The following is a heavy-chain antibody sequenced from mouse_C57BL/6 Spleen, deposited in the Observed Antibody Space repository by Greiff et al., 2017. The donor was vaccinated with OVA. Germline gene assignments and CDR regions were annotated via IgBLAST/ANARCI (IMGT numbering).Heavy chain of an antibody. D-gene: IGHD4-1*01. CDR1: GFTFSSYA. V-gene: IGHV5-9-1*02. CDR3: TRELTAWFAY. CDR2: ISSGGDYI. Sequence: EVQLQESGEGLVKPGGSLKLSCAASGFTFSSYAMSWVRQTPEKRLEWVAYISSGGDYIYYADTVKGRFTISRDNARNTLYLQMSSLKSEDTAMYYCTRELTAWFAYWGQGTLVTVSA. J-gene: IGHJ3*01.